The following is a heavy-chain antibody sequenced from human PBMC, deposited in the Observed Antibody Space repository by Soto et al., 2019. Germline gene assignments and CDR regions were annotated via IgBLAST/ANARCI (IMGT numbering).Heavy chain of an antibody. V-gene: IGHV3-33*01. CDR3: ASRSGSYSFHAFDI. CDR1: GFTFSSYG. CDR2: IWYDGSNK. J-gene: IGHJ3*02. Sequence: QVQLVESGGGVVQPGRSLRLSCAASGFTFSSYGMHWVRQAPGKGLEGVAVIWYDGSNKYYADSVKGRFTISRDNSKNTLYLQMNSLRAEDTAVYYCASRSGSYSFHAFDISGQGTMVTVSS. D-gene: IGHD1-26*01.